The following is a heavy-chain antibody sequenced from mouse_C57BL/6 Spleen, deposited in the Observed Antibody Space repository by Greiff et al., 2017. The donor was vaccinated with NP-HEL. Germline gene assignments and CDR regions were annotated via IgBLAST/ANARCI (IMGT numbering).Heavy chain of an antibody. Sequence: QVQLQQPGAELVKPGASVKLSCKASGYTFTSYWMHWVKQRPGRGLEWIGRIDPNSGGTKYNEKFKSKATLTVDKPSSTAYMQLSSLTSEESAVYYCSRSDNYGRSYSFAYWGQGTLVTVSA. V-gene: IGHV1-72*01. J-gene: IGHJ3*01. CDR1: GYTFTSYW. CDR3: SRSDNYGRSYSFAY. D-gene: IGHD1-1*01. CDR2: IDPNSGGT.